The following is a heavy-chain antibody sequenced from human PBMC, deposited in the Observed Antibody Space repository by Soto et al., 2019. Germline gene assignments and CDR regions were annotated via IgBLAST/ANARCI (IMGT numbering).Heavy chain of an antibody. V-gene: IGHV3-7*01. J-gene: IGHJ4*02. D-gene: IGHD3-3*01. CDR1: GFTFSTYW. CDR3: ARDSRPYYDFWTGPDY. CDR2: IKQDGSEK. Sequence: GGSLRLSCAASGFTFSTYWMSWVRQAPGKGLEWVANIKQDGSEKYYVDSVKGRFTISRDNSKNTLYLQMNSLRAEDTAVYYCARDSRPYYDFWTGPDYWGQGTLVTVSS.